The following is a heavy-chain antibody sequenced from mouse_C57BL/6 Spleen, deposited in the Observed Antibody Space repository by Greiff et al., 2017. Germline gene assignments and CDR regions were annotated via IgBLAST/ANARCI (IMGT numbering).Heavy chain of an antibody. D-gene: IGHD1-1*01. CDR3: ARRTTGVATDYYAMDY. CDR1: GYTFTSYG. J-gene: IGHJ4*01. CDR2: IYPRSGNT. V-gene: IGHV1-81*01. Sequence: VQLQQSGAELARPGASVKLSCKASGYTFTSYGISWVKQRTGQGLEWIGEIYPRSGNTYYNEKFKGKATLTADKSSSTAYMELRSLTSEDSAVYFCARRTTGVATDYYAMDYWGQGTSVTVSS.